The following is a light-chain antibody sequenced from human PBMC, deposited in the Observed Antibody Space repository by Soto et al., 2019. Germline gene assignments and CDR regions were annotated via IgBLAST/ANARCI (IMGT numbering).Light chain of an antibody. V-gene: IGLV1-40*01. CDR2: SKV. Sequence: AGVDVDWSQHMPVTARKLVIFSKVHRPSGVPDRFSGSNSATAASLTIAGLHAEEEGDYYCQSFDSSLSDASVFGTGTKVTVL. CDR3: QSFDSSLSDASV. CDR1: AGVD. J-gene: IGLJ1*01.